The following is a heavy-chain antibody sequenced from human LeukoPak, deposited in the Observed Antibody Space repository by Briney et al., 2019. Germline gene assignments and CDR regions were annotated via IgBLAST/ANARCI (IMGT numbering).Heavy chain of an antibody. CDR1: GGSFSGYY. V-gene: IGHV4-34*01. Sequence: SETLSLTCAVYGGSFSGYYWSWIRQPPGKGLEWIGEINHSGSTNYNPSLKSRVTISVDTSKNQFSLKLSSVTAADTAVYYCARGPKGRGYSYGYGYYYYYMDVWGKGTTVTVSS. D-gene: IGHD5-18*01. CDR2: INHSGST. J-gene: IGHJ6*03. CDR3: ARGPKGRGYSYGYGYYYYYMDV.